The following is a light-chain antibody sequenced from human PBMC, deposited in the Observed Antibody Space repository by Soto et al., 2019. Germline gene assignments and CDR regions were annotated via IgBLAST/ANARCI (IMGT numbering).Light chain of an antibody. Sequence: ESVFAQSPATLSLSPGERATLSCRASQSVSSYLAWYQQKPGQAPRLLIYDASNRATGIPARFSGSGSGTDFTLTISSLEPEDFAVYYCQQRSNWAITFGQGTRLEIK. CDR1: QSVSSY. CDR2: DAS. J-gene: IGKJ5*01. V-gene: IGKV3-11*01. CDR3: QQRSNWAIT.